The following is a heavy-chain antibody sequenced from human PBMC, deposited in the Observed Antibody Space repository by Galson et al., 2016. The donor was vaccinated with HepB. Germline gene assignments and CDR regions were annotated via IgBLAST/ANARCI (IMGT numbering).Heavy chain of an antibody. CDR3: ARAGALTDYYGMDV. Sequence: SLRLSCAASGFTFTNHGMHWVRQAPGKGLEWVADISYDGTTKYYADSVKGRFTISRENAKNSLYLQMNSLRAGDTAVYYCARAGALTDYYGMDVWGQGTRVTVSS. CDR2: ISYDGTTK. V-gene: IGHV3-30*03. D-gene: IGHD1-26*01. CDR1: GFTFTNHG. J-gene: IGHJ6*02.